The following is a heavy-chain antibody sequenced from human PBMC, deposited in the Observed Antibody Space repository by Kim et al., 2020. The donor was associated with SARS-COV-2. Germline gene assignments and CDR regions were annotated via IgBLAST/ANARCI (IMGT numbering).Heavy chain of an antibody. Sequence: SETLSLTCTVSGGSISSYYWSWIRQPPGKGLEWIGYIYYSGSTNYNPSLKSRVTISVDTSKNQFSLKLSSVTAADTAVYYCARHAHLWFGELIGRGWGRRAWFDPWGQGTLVTVSS. D-gene: IGHD3-10*01. J-gene: IGHJ5*02. CDR1: GGSISSYY. CDR2: IYYSGST. V-gene: IGHV4-59*13. CDR3: ARHAHLWFGELIGRGWGRRAWFDP.